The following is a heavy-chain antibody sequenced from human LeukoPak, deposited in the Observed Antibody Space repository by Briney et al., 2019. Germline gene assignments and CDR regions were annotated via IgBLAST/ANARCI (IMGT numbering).Heavy chain of an antibody. CDR1: GFTFSSFS. J-gene: IGHJ4*02. CDR2: ISPNGGST. Sequence: EGSLRLSCVASGFTFSSFSMHWVRQAPGKGPEFISSISPNGGSTYYVDSVKGRFAISRDNSKNTLYLQMGTLRPDDMAVYYCARGYSGKNPFDYWGQGTLVTVSS. D-gene: IGHD4-23*01. CDR3: ARGYSGKNPFDY. V-gene: IGHV3-64*02.